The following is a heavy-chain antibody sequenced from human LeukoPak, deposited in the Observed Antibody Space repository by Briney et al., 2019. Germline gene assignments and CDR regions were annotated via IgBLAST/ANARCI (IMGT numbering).Heavy chain of an antibody. CDR3: AKDTDYYAGLDA. CDR1: GFIFNDFG. D-gene: IGHD3-9*01. CDR2: ISWNSGSK. J-gene: IGHJ6*02. Sequence: GGSLRLSCTASGFIFNDFGLHWVRQGPGKGLEWVSGISWNSGSKGYADSVRGRFTISRDNAKNALYLEMNSLRTEDTALYYCAKDTDYYAGLDAWGQGTTVTVSS. V-gene: IGHV3-9*01.